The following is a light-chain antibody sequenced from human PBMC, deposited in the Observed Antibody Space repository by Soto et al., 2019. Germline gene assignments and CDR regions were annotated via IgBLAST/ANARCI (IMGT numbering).Light chain of an antibody. CDR1: QSFSTY. V-gene: IGKV3-11*01. J-gene: IGKJ1*01. Sequence: EIVLSQSPATLSLSPGERATLSCRASQSFSTYLAWYQQKPGQAPRLLIYDASNRATGIPARFSGSGSGTDFTLTISSLEPEDFAVYYCQQRSNWPPTFGQGTKV. CDR2: DAS. CDR3: QQRSNWPPT.